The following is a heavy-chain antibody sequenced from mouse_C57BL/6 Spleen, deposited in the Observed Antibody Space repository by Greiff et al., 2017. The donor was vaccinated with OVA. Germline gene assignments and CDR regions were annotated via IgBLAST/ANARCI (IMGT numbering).Heavy chain of an antibody. CDR2: ISSGSSTI. CDR3: AMYYGSSYEWYFDV. CDR1: GFTFSDYG. V-gene: IGHV5-17*01. J-gene: IGHJ1*03. D-gene: IGHD1-1*01. Sequence: EVQRVESGGGLVKPGGSLKLSCAASGFTFSDYGMHWVRQAPEKGLEWVAYISSGSSTIYYADTVKGRFTISRDNAKNTLFLQMTSLRSEDTAMYYCAMYYGSSYEWYFDVWGTGTTVTVSS.